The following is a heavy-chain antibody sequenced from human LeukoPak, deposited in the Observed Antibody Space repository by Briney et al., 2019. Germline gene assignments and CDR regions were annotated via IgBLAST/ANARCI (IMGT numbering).Heavy chain of an antibody. J-gene: IGHJ4*02. Sequence: GGSLRLSCAASGFTFSSYAMSWVRQAPGKGLEWVSAISGSGGSTYYADSVKGRFTISRDNSRNTVYLQMNSLRVEDTAVYYCAKDVQLAAAIYYFDYWGQGTPVTVSS. CDR1: GFTFSSYA. D-gene: IGHD6-13*01. CDR2: ISGSGGST. CDR3: AKDVQLAAAIYYFDY. V-gene: IGHV3-23*01.